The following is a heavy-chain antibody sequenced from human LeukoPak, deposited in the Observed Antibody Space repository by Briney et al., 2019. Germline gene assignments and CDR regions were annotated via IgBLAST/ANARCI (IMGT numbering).Heavy chain of an antibody. D-gene: IGHD3-10*01. V-gene: IGHV3-30*04. CDR3: ARRTSKLLRFGELLYYFDY. J-gene: IGHJ4*02. Sequence: GGSLRLACAASGFTFSSYARHWVRQAPGKELEGVAVISYGGINKYYADSVNGRLTISRDNSKSTLYLPMNSLTAEYTAVHYCARRTSKLLRFGELLYYFDYWGQGPLVTVSS. CDR1: GFTFSSYA. CDR2: ISYGGINK.